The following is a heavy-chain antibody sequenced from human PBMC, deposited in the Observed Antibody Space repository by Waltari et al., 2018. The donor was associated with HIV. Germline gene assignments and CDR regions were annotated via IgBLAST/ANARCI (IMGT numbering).Heavy chain of an antibody. D-gene: IGHD7-27*01. CDR3: ARDINGGWGY. CDR1: GFTFSNYT. CDR2: ISRSSSSI. V-gene: IGHV3-48*01. J-gene: IGHJ4*02. Sequence: EVQLVESGGGLVQPGGSLRLSCAAYGFTFSNYTMKWVRQDPGKGLEWVSYISRSSSSIFYADSVKGRFTISRDNAKNSLYLQMNSLRVEDTAVYYCARDINGGWGYWGQGTLVTVAS.